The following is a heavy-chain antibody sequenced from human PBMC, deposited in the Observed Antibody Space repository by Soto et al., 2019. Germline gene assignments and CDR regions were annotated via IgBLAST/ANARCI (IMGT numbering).Heavy chain of an antibody. V-gene: IGHV1-18*01. J-gene: IGHJ5*02. CDR2: ITAYNGNT. CDR1: GYTFTNYG. D-gene: IGHD2-15*01. CDR3: ARDRRDKLLLNNWFDP. Sequence: QVQLVQSGAEVKKPGASVKVSCKASGYTFTNYGISWVRQAPGQRLEWMGWITAYNGNTKYAQKLQGRVTMTTDTSTRTGYMELRILRSDDTAVYYCARDRRDKLLLNNWFDPWGPGTLVTVSS.